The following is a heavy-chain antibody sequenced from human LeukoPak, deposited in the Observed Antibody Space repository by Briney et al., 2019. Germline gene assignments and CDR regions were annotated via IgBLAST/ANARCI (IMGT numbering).Heavy chain of an antibody. CDR1: GFTFSSYA. CDR3: AKGHQDYYDSSGYFFFDY. J-gene: IGHJ4*02. CDR2: ISGSGGSI. V-gene: IGHV3-23*01. Sequence: GGSLRLSCAASGFTFSSYAMSWVRQAPGKGLEWVTGISGSGGSIYYADSVKGRFTISRDNSKNTLYLQMNSLRAEDTAVYYCAKGHQDYYDSSGYFFFDYWGQGTLVTVSS. D-gene: IGHD3-22*01.